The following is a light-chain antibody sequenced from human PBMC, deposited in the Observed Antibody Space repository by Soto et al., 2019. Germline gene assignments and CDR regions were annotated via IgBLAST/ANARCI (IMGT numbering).Light chain of an antibody. J-gene: IGLJ1*01. Sequence: QSVLTQPPSASGTPGQRVTISCSGSSSYIGSKYVYWYQQLPGTAPKLLIYRNDQRPSRISDRFSCSKSGTSASLAISGLRSEDEADYYCAAWDDSLSGYVFGTGTKLTVL. CDR1: SSYIGSKY. CDR2: RND. CDR3: AAWDDSLSGYV. V-gene: IGLV1-47*01.